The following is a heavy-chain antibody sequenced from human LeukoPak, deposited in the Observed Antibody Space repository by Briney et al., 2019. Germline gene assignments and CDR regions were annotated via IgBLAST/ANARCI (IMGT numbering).Heavy chain of an antibody. J-gene: IGHJ4*02. CDR3: ARGEDIFTGYALLDY. CDR1: GGSISSYY. Sequence: TSETLSLTCTVSGGSISSYYWSWIRQPAGKGLEWIGRIYTSGSTNYNPSLKSRVTMSVDTSKNQFSLKLSSVTAADTAVYYCARGEDIFTGYALLDYWGQGTLVTVSS. CDR2: IYTSGST. D-gene: IGHD3-9*01. V-gene: IGHV4-4*07.